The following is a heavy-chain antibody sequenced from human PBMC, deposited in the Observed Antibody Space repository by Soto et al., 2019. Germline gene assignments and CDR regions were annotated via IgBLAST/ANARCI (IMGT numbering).Heavy chain of an antibody. CDR1: GGSISSSSYY. CDR3: ARHEATIVRGVIDPLYFDY. V-gene: IGHV4-39*01. CDR2: IYYSGST. J-gene: IGHJ4*02. D-gene: IGHD3-10*01. Sequence: PSETLSLTCTVSGGSISSSSYYWGWIRQPPGKGLEWIGSIYYSGSTYYNPSLKSRVTISVDTSKNQFSLKLSSVTAADTAVYHCARHEATIVRGVIDPLYFDYCGQGTLVPVSS.